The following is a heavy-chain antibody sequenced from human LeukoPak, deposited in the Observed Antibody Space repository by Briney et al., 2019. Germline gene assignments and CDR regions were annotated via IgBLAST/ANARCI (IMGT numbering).Heavy chain of an antibody. J-gene: IGHJ6*03. CDR3: ARGWFSSPERAGDYYYMDV. CDR2: INQDGGGE. Sequence: SGGSLRLSCAASGFTFSSYWMSWVRQAPGKGLEWVANINQDGGGEYYVDSVKGRFTISADNSKNTLYLQMNSLRAEDTAVYYCARGWFSSPERAGDYYYMDVWGKGTTVTVSS. D-gene: IGHD3-10*01. V-gene: IGHV3-7*01. CDR1: GFTFSSYW.